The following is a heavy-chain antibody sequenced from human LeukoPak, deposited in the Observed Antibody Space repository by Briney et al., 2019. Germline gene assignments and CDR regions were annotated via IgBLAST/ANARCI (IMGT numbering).Heavy chain of an antibody. V-gene: IGHV4-34*01. CDR1: GGSFSGYN. D-gene: IGHD6-13*01. Sequence: SETLSLTCAVYGGSFSGYNWSWIRQPPGKGLQWIGEINHSGSTNYNPSLKSRVTISVDTSKKHLSLKLRSVTAADTAVYYCARGRDTSSLDYWGQGTLVIVSS. CDR2: INHSGST. J-gene: IGHJ4*02. CDR3: ARGRDTSSLDY.